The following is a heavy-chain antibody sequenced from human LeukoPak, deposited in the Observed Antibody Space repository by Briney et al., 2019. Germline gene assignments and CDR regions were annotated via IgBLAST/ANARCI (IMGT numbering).Heavy chain of an antibody. Sequence: GSLRLSCAASGFTFSSYAMSWVRQAPGKGLEWVSAISGSGGSTYYADSVKGRFTISRDNSKNTLYLQMSSLRAEDTAVYYCAKDQWLVLDAFDIWGQGTMVTVSS. D-gene: IGHD6-19*01. CDR2: ISGSGGST. CDR3: AKDQWLVLDAFDI. CDR1: GFTFSSYA. V-gene: IGHV3-23*01. J-gene: IGHJ3*02.